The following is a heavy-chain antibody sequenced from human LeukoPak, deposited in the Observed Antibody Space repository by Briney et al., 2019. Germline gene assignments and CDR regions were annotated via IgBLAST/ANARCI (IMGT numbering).Heavy chain of an antibody. CDR2: INWNGCST. V-gene: IGHV3-20*04. J-gene: IGHJ6*03. Sequence: PGGSLRLSCAACGFTFDDYGMSWVRQAPGKGLEWVSGINWNGCSTGYAASVKGRFTISRDNAKNSLYLQMNSLRAEDTALYYCARRQTVMSPQYYYYYMDVWGKGTTVTVSS. CDR3: ARRQTVMSPQYYYYYMDV. CDR1: GFTFDDYG. D-gene: IGHD4-17*01.